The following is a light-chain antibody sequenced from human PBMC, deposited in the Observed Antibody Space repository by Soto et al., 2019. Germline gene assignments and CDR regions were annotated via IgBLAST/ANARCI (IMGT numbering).Light chain of an antibody. CDR1: SSDVGGYDY. V-gene: IGLV2-8*01. J-gene: IGLJ1*01. CDR2: EVT. Sequence: QSALTQPPSASGSPGQSVTISCTGTSSDVGGYDYVSWYQQRPGKAPKLLIHEVTKRPSGVPDRFSGSKSGNTASLTVSGLQAGDEADYYCSSYAGRTLYVFGTGTKLPV. CDR3: SSYAGRTLYV.